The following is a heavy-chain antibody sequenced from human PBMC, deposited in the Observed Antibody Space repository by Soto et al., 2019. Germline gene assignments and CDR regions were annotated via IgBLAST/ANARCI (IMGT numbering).Heavy chain of an antibody. Sequence: GGSLRLSCVASGFTFSSYSMSWVRQAPGKGLEWVSGFRAGGDDGTTYYADSVKGRFTISRDNSKNTLFLQMNSLRAEDTATYYCAKKVNSGSGSQFFDYFGQGTLVTVSS. V-gene: IGHV3-23*01. J-gene: IGHJ4*02. CDR3: AKKVNSGSGSQFFDY. CDR2: FRAGGDDGTT. D-gene: IGHD3-10*01. CDR1: GFTFSSYS.